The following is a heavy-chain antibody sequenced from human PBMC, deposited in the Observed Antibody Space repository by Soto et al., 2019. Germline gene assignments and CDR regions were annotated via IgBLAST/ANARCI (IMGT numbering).Heavy chain of an antibody. CDR3: AKGRLWEMATNYFDY. CDR1: GFTFSTYA. V-gene: IGHV3-30*04. Sequence: QVQVLESGGGVVQPGRSLRLSCAASGFTFSTYAMQWVRQAPGKGLEWVAVISYDGSNKYYADSVKGRFTISRDNSKNTLYLQMNSLRAEDTAVYYCAKGRLWEMATNYFDYWGQGTLVTVSS. D-gene: IGHD1-26*01. CDR2: ISYDGSNK. J-gene: IGHJ4*02.